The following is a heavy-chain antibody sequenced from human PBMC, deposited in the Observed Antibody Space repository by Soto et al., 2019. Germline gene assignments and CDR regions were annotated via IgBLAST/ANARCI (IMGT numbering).Heavy chain of an antibody. Sequence: PSETLSLTCSVSGGSISSNYWSWIRQPPGKGLEWIGYISDSGSTNYNPSLRGRVTISVDRSKNQFSLKLSSVTAADTAVYYCARVPDRWGQGTLVTVSS. D-gene: IGHD2-2*01. CDR3: ARVPDR. J-gene: IGHJ5*02. CDR2: ISDSGST. V-gene: IGHV4-59*12. CDR1: GGSISSNY.